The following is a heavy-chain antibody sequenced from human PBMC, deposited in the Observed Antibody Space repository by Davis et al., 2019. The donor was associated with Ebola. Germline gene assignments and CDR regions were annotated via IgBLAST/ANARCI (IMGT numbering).Heavy chain of an antibody. V-gene: IGHV3-7*01. CDR2: IPHVGSEK. J-gene: IGHJ6*04. D-gene: IGHD3-16*01. CDR3: ARDWAGLDV. Sequence: GGSLRLSCAASGFTFSSYYIPWVRQAPGKWLEWVATIPHVGSEKYYVDSVYGRFTSSRDNAKNSVYLQMNSLRAEDTAVYYCARDWAGLDVWGKGTTVTVSS. CDR1: GFTFSSYY.